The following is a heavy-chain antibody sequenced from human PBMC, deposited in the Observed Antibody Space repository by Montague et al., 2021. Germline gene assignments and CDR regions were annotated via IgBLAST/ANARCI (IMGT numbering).Heavy chain of an antibody. CDR3: ARVFSSWYVGWFDP. J-gene: IGHJ5*02. CDR2: IYYSGNS. Sequence: SETLSLTCTVSGASITSNIYYWGWIRQSPGKGLGWIGSIYYSGNSFYQPSLKSRITMAVDTSENQFSLKLSSVTAADTAIYYCARVFSSWYVGWFDPWGQGTLVTVSS. V-gene: IGHV4-39*07. D-gene: IGHD6-13*01. CDR1: GASITSNIYY.